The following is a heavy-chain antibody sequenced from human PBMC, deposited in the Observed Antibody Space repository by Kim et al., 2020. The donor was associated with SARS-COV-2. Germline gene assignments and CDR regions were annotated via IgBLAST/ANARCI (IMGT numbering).Heavy chain of an antibody. CDR3: AKDHESSGWPTFDY. D-gene: IGHD6-19*01. V-gene: IGHV3-23*01. J-gene: IGHJ4*02. Sequence: YADSVKGRLTVSRDNAKNTLYLQRDNLSVEDTALYYCAKDHESSGWPTFDYWGQGTQVTVSS.